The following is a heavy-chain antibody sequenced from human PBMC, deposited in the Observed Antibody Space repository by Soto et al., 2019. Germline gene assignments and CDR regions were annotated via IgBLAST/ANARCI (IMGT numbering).Heavy chain of an antibody. CDR3: VKGQGLLWFGELPSYYGMDV. D-gene: IGHD3-10*01. CDR2: ISTNGGST. CDR1: GFIFSTYG. V-gene: IGHV3-64D*06. Sequence: EVQLVESGGDLVQPGGSLRLSCSASGFIFSTYGMHWVRQAPGKGLEYVSAISTNGGSTYYADSVKGRFIISRDNSRNTLYLQMRSLRPEDTAVYYCVKGQGLLWFGELPSYYGMDVWGQGTTVTVSS. J-gene: IGHJ6*02.